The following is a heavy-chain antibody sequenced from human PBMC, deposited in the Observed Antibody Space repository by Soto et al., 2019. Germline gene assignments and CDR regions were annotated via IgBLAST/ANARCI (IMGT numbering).Heavy chain of an antibody. CDR2: ISGSGGST. CDR1: GFTFSSYA. V-gene: IGHV3-23*01. D-gene: IGHD2-2*01. Sequence: GGSLRLSCAASGFTFSSYAMSWVRQAPGKGLEWVSGISGSGGSTYYADSVKGRFTISRDNSTNTQYLQMNSLRAEETAVDYCGKAPPDPAYYYCMDVWGKGTTVTVSS. CDR3: GKAPPDPAYYYCMDV. J-gene: IGHJ6*03.